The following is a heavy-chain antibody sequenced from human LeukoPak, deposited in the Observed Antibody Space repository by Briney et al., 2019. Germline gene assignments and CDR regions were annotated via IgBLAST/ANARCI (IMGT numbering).Heavy chain of an antibody. J-gene: IGHJ4*02. D-gene: IGHD3-22*01. CDR3: ARGDDYYDSSGYDFDY. CDR1: GGSIGLYY. Sequence: SETLSLTCPVSGGSIGLYYWAWIRRPPGNGLERIGSTYHSGSTHYTPSPKSRVTISVDTSKNQFSLRLSSVTAADPAVYYCARGDDYYDSSGYDFDYWGQGILVTVSS. V-gene: IGHV4-38-2*02. CDR2: TYHSGST.